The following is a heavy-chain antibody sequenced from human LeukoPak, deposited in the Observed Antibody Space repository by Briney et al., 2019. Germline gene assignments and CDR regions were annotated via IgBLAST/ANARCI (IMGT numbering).Heavy chain of an antibody. V-gene: IGHV1-8*03. D-gene: IGHD3-3*01. Sequence: ASVKVSCKASGYTFTSYDINWVRQATGQGLERMGWMNPNSGNTGYAQKFQGRVTITRNTSISTAYMELSSLRSEDTAVYYCARAETYYDFWSGYRRDAFDIWGQGTMVTVSS. CDR2: MNPNSGNT. J-gene: IGHJ3*02. CDR3: ARAETYYDFWSGYRRDAFDI. CDR1: GYTFTSYD.